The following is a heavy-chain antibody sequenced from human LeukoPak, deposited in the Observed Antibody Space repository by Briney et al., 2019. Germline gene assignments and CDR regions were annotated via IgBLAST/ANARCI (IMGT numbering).Heavy chain of an antibody. CDR1: GGSISSYY. CDR2: IYYSGNS. Sequence: SETLSLTCTVSGGSISSYYWSWIRQPPGKGLEWIGYIYYSGNSNYNPSLKSRVTISMDTSKNQFSLKLSSVTAADTAVYYCARYSYGGSYFDYWGQGTLVTVSS. D-gene: IGHD4/OR15-4a*01. J-gene: IGHJ4*02. V-gene: IGHV4-59*08. CDR3: ARYSYGGSYFDY.